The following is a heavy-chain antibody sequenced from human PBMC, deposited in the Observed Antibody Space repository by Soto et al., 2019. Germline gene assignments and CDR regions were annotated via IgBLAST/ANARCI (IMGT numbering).Heavy chain of an antibody. J-gene: IGHJ4*02. CDR1: GDSINSTDW. V-gene: IGHV4-4*02. D-gene: IGHD3-16*01. Sequence: QVQLQESGPGLVKPSGTLSLTCAVSGDSINSTDWWNWVRQSPGKGLEWIGGIYHGGNIYYKLSLKGRVTISMDKFKNQFSLNLFYVTAADTAVYYCARDNAYSAYWAFDYWGQGALVTVSS. CDR2: IYHGGNI. CDR3: ARDNAYSAYWAFDY.